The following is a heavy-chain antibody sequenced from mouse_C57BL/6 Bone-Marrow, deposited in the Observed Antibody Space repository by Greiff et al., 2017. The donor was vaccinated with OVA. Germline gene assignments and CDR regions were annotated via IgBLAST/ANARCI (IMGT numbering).Heavy chain of an antibody. D-gene: IGHD2-4*01. CDR2: ILPGSGST. Sequence: VQLQQSGAELVRPGTSVKVSCKASGYAFTNYLIEWVKQRPGHGLEWIGEILPGSGSTNYNEKFKGKATFTADTSSNTAYMQLSSLTTEDSAIYYCASPIYYDYDVLFDYWGQGTTLTVSS. V-gene: IGHV1-9*01. J-gene: IGHJ2*01. CDR1: GYAFTNYL. CDR3: ASPIYYDYDVLFDY.